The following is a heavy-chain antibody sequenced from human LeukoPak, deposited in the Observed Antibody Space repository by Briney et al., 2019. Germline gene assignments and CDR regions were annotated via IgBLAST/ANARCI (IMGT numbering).Heavy chain of an antibody. CDR3: AKYAAVGYDFWSGYDY. J-gene: IGHJ4*02. D-gene: IGHD3-3*01. Sequence: PGGSLRLSCAASGFTFSSYAMSWVRQAPGKGLEWVSAISGSGGSTYYAESVKGRFTISRDNSKNTLYLQMNSLRAEDTAVYYCAKYAAVGYDFWSGYDYWGQGTLVTVSS. CDR1: GFTFSSYA. V-gene: IGHV3-23*01. CDR2: ISGSGGST.